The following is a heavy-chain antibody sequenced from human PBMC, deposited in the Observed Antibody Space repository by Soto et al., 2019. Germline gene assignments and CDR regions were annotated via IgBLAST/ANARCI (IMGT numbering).Heavy chain of an antibody. V-gene: IGHV3-23*01. J-gene: IGHJ5*02. CDR3: AKGKSTGDIGWFDP. D-gene: IGHD3-10*01. Sequence: HPGGSLRLSCTASGFTLQNYAMAWVRQAPGKGLEWVSTLIGGHYGTAYSYSVKGRFTVSRDNSKNCLYLQMNSLGVEDTAMYFCAKGKSTGDIGWFDPWGQGSLVTVSS. CDR2: LIGGHYGT. CDR1: GFTLQNYA.